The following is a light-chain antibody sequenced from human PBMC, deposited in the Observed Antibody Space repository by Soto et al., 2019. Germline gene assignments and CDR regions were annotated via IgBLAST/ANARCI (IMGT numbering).Light chain of an antibody. CDR2: GAS. J-gene: IGKJ1*01. CDR3: LHDHNYPWT. Sequence: AIEMGQSPSSLSASVGDRVTITCRASQVIRNDLGWYQQKPGKAPKLLIYGASNLQSGVPSRFSGSGSGTDFTLTITSLQPEDFATYYCLHDHNYPWTFGQGTKVDIK. V-gene: IGKV1-6*01. CDR1: QVIRND.